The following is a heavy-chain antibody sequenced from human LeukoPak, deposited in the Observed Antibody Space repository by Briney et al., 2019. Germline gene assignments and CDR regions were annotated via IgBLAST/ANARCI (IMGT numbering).Heavy chain of an antibody. D-gene: IGHD1-26*01. CDR3: ARGGNYAPFDY. CDR1: GFTFRNEE. CDR2: ISNTGSPI. Sequence: GGSLRLSCVVSGFTFRNEEMNWVRQAPGKGLEWIAYISNTGSPIHYRDSVKGRFTISRDNAQGSLFLQMNSLRPDDTAIYYCARGGNYAPFDYWGQGALVAVSS. V-gene: IGHV3-48*03. J-gene: IGHJ4*02.